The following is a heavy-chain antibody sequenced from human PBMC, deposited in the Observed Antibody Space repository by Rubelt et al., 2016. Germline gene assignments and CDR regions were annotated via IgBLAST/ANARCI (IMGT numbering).Heavy chain of an antibody. J-gene: IGHJ6*02. CDR1: GFTFSSYG. CDR3: ASDSGMDV. CDR2: IWYDGSSK. Sequence: QVQLVESGGGVVQPGRSLRLSCAASGFTFSSYGMHWVRQAPGKGLEWVAVIWYDGSSKYLADSGKGRLTISRDNSKNTLYLQMNSLRAEDTALYYCASDSGMDVWGQGTTVTVSS. V-gene: IGHV3-33*08.